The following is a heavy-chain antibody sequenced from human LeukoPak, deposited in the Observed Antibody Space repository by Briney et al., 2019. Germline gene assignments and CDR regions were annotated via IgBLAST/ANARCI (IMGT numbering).Heavy chain of an antibody. CDR2: IYYSGST. V-gene: IGHV4-59*01. J-gene: IGHJ4*02. CDR1: GGSISGYY. D-gene: IGHD3-9*01. Sequence: SETLSLTCVVPGGSISGYYWSWIWQPPGKGLEWSGYIYYSGSTNYNPSLKSRVTISVDTSKNQFSLKLSSVTAADTAVYYCARDRQTGNFDYWGQGTLVTVSS. CDR3: ARDRQTGNFDY.